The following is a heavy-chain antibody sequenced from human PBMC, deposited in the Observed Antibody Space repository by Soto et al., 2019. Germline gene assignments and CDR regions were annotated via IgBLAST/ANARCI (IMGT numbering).Heavy chain of an antibody. CDR3: TREGGSGYYYVYWYFDL. CDR2: IRSKAYGGTT. J-gene: IGHJ2*01. V-gene: IGHV3-49*04. CDR1: GFTFGDYA. Sequence: GGSLRLSCTASGFTFGDYAMSWVRQAPGKGLEWVGFIRSKAYGGTTEYAASVKGRFTISRDDSKSIAYLQMNSLKTEDTAVYYCTREGGSGYYYVYWYFDLWGRGTLVTVSS. D-gene: IGHD3-22*01.